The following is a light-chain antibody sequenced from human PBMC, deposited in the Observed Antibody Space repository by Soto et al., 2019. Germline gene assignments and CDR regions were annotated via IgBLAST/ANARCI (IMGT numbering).Light chain of an antibody. CDR2: RAS. Sequence: EGVMTQSPATMSVSPGERATLSCRASLSVNTNLAWYQQKPGQPPRLLIYRASTRATGVPARFSGSGSGTEFTLTLGSLQSEDFAIYYCQQYNIWPFTFGPGTKVEIK. J-gene: IGKJ3*01. V-gene: IGKV3-15*01. CDR3: QQYNIWPFT. CDR1: LSVNTN.